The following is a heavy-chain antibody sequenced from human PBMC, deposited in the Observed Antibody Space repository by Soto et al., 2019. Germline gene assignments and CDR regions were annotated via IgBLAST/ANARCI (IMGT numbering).Heavy chain of an antibody. D-gene: IGHD4-17*01. Sequence: QITLKESGPTLVKPTQTLTLTCTFSGFSLTTSGVGVGWIRQPPGKALEWLALIYWEDDKRYSPSLKSRLTNTXEXXKNHGVLTMTNMDPADTAIYFCAHRTTTVTWWFDPWGQGTLVTVSS. CDR3: AHRTTTVTWWFDP. J-gene: IGHJ5*02. V-gene: IGHV2-5*02. CDR2: IYWEDDK. CDR1: GFSLTTSGVG.